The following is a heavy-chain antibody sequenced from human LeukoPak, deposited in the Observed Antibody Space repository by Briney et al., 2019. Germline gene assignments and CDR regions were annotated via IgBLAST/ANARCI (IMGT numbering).Heavy chain of an antibody. J-gene: IGHJ4*02. CDR1: GFTFSSYS. Sequence: GGSLRLSCAASGFTFSSYSMNWVRQAPGKGLEWVSSISSSSSYIYYADSVKGRFTISRDNAKNSLYLQMNSLRAEDTAVYYCARDLFPYCSSTSCYEDYFDYWGQGTPVTVSS. D-gene: IGHD2-2*01. V-gene: IGHV3-21*01. CDR2: ISSSSSYI. CDR3: ARDLFPYCSSTSCYEDYFDY.